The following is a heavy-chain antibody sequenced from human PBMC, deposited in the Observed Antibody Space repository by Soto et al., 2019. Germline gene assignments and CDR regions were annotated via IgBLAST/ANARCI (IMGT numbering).Heavy chain of an antibody. D-gene: IGHD2-15*01. CDR1: GGSISSGGYY. CDR3: ARDQGLYCSGGSCYSPYYYYGMDV. V-gene: IGHV4-31*03. Sequence: SETLSLTCTVSGGSISSGGYYWSWIRQHPGKGLEWIGYIYYSGSTYYNPSLKSRVTISVDTSKNQFSLKLSSVTAADTAVYYCARDQGLYCSGGSCYSPYYYYGMDVWGQGTTVTVS. CDR2: IYYSGST. J-gene: IGHJ6*02.